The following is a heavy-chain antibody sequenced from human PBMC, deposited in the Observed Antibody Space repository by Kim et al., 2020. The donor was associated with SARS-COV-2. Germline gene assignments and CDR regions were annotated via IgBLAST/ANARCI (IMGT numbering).Heavy chain of an antibody. Sequence: YADSVKGRFTISRDNSKITLYLQMTSLRAEDTAVYYCSNIAAAGTDYFDYWGQGTLVTVSS. V-gene: IGHV3-23*01. J-gene: IGHJ4*02. CDR3: SNIAAAGTDYFDY. D-gene: IGHD6-13*01.